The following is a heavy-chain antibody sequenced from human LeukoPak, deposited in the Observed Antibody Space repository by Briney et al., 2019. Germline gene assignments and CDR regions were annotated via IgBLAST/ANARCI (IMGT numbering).Heavy chain of an antibody. CDR3: ARDGTSTDDY. D-gene: IGHD2-2*01. Sequence: GASVNVSCKASVYTFSNFVISWVRQAPGQGLEGMGWISGNNDNPNYGQKFQGRFTVTSDSSTRTAYMELKRLRSDDTAVYYCARDGTSTDDYWGQGTLVTVSS. CDR2: ISGNNDNP. CDR1: VYTFSNFV. J-gene: IGHJ4*02. V-gene: IGHV1-18*01.